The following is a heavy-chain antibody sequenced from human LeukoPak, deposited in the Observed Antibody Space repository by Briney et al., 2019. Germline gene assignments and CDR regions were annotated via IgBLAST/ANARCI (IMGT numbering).Heavy chain of an antibody. CDR3: ARGVWFGESLGSGADY. Sequence: SGGPLRLSCAASGFAFSSYWMNWVRQAPGKGLEWVANLKEDRTEKKYVDSVKGRFTISRDNAKNSLYLQMTSLRVEDTAVYYCARGVWFGESLGSGADYWGQGTLVTFSS. D-gene: IGHD3-10*01. J-gene: IGHJ4*02. V-gene: IGHV3-7*01. CDR2: LKEDRTEK. CDR1: GFAFSSYW.